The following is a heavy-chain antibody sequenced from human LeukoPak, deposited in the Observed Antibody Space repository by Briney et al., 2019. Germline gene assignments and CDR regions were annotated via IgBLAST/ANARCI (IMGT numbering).Heavy chain of an antibody. J-gene: IGHJ4*02. CDR2: FYHSGST. CDR1: GYSISSGYY. V-gene: IGHV4-38-2*02. CDR3: ARQTGSGLFILP. D-gene: IGHD3/OR15-3a*01. Sequence: KPSETLSLTCTVSGYSISSGYYWGWIRQPPGKGLEWIGSFYHSGSTYYNPSLKSRITISVDTSKNQISLRLTSVTATDTAVYYCARQTGSGLFILPGGQGTLVTVSS.